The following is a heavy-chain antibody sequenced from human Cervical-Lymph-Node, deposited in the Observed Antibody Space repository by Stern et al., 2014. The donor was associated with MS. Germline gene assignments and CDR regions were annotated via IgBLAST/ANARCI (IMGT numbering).Heavy chain of an antibody. CDR2: IIPIFATT. Sequence: QMQLVQSGAEVTKPGSSVKVSCKVSGGTFSSYTLNWVRQAPGQGLEWMGGIIPIFATTNYAQRFQGKVTITADGSKSTAYMEVTSLRSEDTAVYYCAREGIPGAGGTFENGGQGTRVSVSS. CDR3: AREGIPGAGGTFEN. D-gene: IGHD1-26*01. CDR1: GGTFSSYT. J-gene: IGHJ4*02. V-gene: IGHV1-69*01.